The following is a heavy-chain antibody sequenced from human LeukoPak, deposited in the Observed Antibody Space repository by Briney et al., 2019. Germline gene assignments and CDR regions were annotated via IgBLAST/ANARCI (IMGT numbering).Heavy chain of an antibody. CDR1: GFTVSSNY. V-gene: IGHV3-23*01. J-gene: IGHJ4*02. D-gene: IGHD4-23*01. CDR3: AKALYGGFNY. CDR2: ISGNAGST. Sequence: GGSLRLSCAASGFTVSSNYMSWVRQAPGKGLELVSAISGNAGSTYYTDSVKGRFTVSRDNSKNTLYLQMNSLRAEDTAVYYCAKALYGGFNYWGQGTLVTVSS.